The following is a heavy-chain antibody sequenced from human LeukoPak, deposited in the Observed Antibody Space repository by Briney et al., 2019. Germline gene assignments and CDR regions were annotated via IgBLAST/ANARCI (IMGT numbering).Heavy chain of an antibody. D-gene: IGHD1-26*01. CDR3: ARVGIVGAISDY. CDR2: ISGNGGTT. V-gene: IGHV3-21*01. Sequence: GGSLRLSCAASGFTFSNYGMNWVRQAPGKGLEWVSGISGNGGTTYYADSVKGRFTISRDNAKNSLYLQMNSLRAEDTAVYYCARVGIVGAISDYWGQGTLVTVSS. CDR1: GFTFSNYG. J-gene: IGHJ4*02.